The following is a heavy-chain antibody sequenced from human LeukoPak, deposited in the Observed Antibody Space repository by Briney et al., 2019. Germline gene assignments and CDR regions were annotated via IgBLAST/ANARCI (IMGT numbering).Heavy chain of an antibody. CDR3: VRDSSRAFDY. J-gene: IGHJ4*02. Sequence: GGSLRLSCAASGFTFSSYGMSWVRQAPGKGLEWVSGISGSGGSTYYADSVKGRFTISRDNAKNSLYLQVNSLRDEDTAVYYCVRDSSRAFDYWGQGTPVTVSS. CDR1: GFTFSSYG. V-gene: IGHV3-23*01. CDR2: ISGSGGST.